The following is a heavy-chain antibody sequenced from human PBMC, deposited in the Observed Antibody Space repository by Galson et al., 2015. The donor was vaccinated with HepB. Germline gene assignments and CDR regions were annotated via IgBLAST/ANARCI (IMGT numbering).Heavy chain of an antibody. Sequence: SLRLSCAGSGFTFSTYAMIWVRQAPGKGLEWVSSISYSSGDRNYADSVRGQFTISRDNSKNTLYLQMNSLRVEDTAIHYCAKGSSFGYCSGGSCFAVQHWGQGTLVSVSS. V-gene: IGHV3-23*01. CDR2: ISYSSGDR. J-gene: IGHJ1*01. CDR1: GFTFSTYA. D-gene: IGHD2-15*01. CDR3: AKGSSFGYCSGGSCFAVQH.